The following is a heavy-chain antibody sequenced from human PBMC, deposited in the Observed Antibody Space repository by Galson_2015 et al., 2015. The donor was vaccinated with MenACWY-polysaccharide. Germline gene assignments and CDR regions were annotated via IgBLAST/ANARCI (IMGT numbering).Heavy chain of an antibody. D-gene: IGHD3-16*01. CDR3: ARAPRPDKTFGYFDY. J-gene: IGHJ4*01. CDR2: IYYSGST. Sequence: CAVYGDSFRGYYWTWIRQAPGKGLEWVGWIYYSGSTKYTPSLESRVTISLDASKNQFSLRLSSVTAADTAVYYCARAPRPDKTFGYFDY. CDR1: GDSFRGYY. V-gene: IGHV4-34*01.